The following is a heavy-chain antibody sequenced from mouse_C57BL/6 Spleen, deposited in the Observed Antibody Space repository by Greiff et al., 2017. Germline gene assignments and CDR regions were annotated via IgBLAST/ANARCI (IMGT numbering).Heavy chain of an antibody. CDR3: ASPQYYDYDEDYYAMDY. J-gene: IGHJ4*01. V-gene: IGHV5-9*01. CDR2: ISGGGGNT. D-gene: IGHD2-4*01. CDR1: GFTFSSYT. Sequence: EVQRVESGGGLVKPGGSLKLSCAASGFTFSSYTMSWVRQTPEKRLGWVATISGGGGNTYYPDSVKGRFTISRDNTKNTLYLQMSSLRSEDTALYYCASPQYYDYDEDYYAMDYWGQGTTVTVSS.